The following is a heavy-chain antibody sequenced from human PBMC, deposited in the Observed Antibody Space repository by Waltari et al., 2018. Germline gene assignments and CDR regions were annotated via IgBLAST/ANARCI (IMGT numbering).Heavy chain of an antibody. V-gene: IGHV3-23*01. D-gene: IGHD3-3*02. Sequence: VQRLEYGGGLVQPGGSLRLAWGASGVPFSGCVVSWVRQAPGKGLEGVSAISGSGGSTYYADSVKCRFTISRDNSKNTLYLQINSLRAEDTAVYYCANIRGPYYFDYWGQGTLVTVSS. CDR3: ANIRGPYYFDY. CDR1: GVPFSGCV. CDR2: ISGSGGST. J-gene: IGHJ4*02.